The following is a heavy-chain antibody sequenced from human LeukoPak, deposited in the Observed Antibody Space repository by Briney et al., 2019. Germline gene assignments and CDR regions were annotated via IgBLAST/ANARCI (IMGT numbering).Heavy chain of an antibody. J-gene: IGHJ3*02. V-gene: IGHV3-21*01. Sequence: GGSLRLSCAASGFTFSSYAMTWVRQAPGKGLEWVSFISSSSIFIYYADSVKGRFTISRDNAKNTLYLQMNSLRAEDTAVYYCTRDRGHGFDFDIWGQGTTVTVSS. CDR2: ISSSSIFI. CDR3: TRDRGHGFDFDI. D-gene: IGHD3-10*01. CDR1: GFTFSSYA.